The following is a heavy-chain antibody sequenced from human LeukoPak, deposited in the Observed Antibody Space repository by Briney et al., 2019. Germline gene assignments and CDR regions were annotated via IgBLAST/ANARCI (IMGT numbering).Heavy chain of an antibody. D-gene: IGHD5-24*01. Sequence: PGGSLRLSCAASGFTLSRHAMNWVRQAPGKGLEWVSVINGDGDTYYADSVRGRFTISRDNSKNTLFLQMNSLRAEDTAVYYCAKGPSDGFWGQGILVTASS. J-gene: IGHJ4*02. CDR1: GFTLSRHA. CDR3: AKGPSDGF. V-gene: IGHV3-23*01. CDR2: INGDGDT.